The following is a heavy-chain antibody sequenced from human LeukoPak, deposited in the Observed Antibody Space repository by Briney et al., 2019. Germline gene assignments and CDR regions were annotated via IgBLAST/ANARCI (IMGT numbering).Heavy chain of an antibody. CDR3: ARAPLVYYFDC. V-gene: IGHV3-20*04. CDR2: INWNGGSR. D-gene: IGHD3-3*02. Sequence: GGSLRLSCAASGFTFNDYGMSWVRQAPGKGLEWVSDINWNGGSRVYADSVKGRFTISRDNAKNCMYLQMNSLRAEDTAFYYCARAPLVYYFDCWRRGTLVTVSS. J-gene: IGHJ4*02. CDR1: GFTFNDYG.